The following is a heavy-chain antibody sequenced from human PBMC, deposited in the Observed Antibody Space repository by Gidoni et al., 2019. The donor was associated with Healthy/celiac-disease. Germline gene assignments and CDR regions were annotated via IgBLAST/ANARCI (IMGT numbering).Heavy chain of an antibody. CDR3: TRHRDADYGGNSGLWFDP. Sequence: EVQLVESGGGLVQPGGSLKLSCAASGFTFTGSALHWVRQASGKGLEWVGRIRSKANSYATAYAASVKGRFTISRDDSKNTAYLQMNSLKTEDTAVYYCTRHRDADYGGNSGLWFDPWGQGTLVTVSS. D-gene: IGHD4-17*01. V-gene: IGHV3-73*02. CDR1: GFTFTGSA. CDR2: IRSKANSYAT. J-gene: IGHJ5*02.